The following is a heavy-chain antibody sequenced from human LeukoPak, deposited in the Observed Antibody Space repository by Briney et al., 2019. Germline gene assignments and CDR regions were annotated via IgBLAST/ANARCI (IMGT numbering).Heavy chain of an antibody. D-gene: IGHD6-13*01. CDR1: GFTFSTYA. J-gene: IGHJ4*02. V-gene: IGHV3-23*01. CDR2: ISSGGGRT. Sequence: GGSLRLSCTTSGFTFSTYAMSWVRQAPGKGLEWVSGISSGGGRTDYADSVKGRFTISRDNSKNTLYLQMDSLRDEDTAVYYCAKSVWTASGSGYWGQGTLVTVSS. CDR3: AKSVWTASGSGY.